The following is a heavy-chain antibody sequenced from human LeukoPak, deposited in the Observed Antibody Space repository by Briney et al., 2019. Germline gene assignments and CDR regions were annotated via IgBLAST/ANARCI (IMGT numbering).Heavy chain of an antibody. Sequence: GASVKVSCKAAGYTFTGYYMFWVRQAPGQGLEWMGRINPNSCGTNYAQKFQGRVTMTRDTSISTAYMELSRLRSDDTAVYYCARGYCSGGSCYSVENWFDPWGQGTLVTVSS. CDR3: ARGYCSGGSCYSVENWFDP. V-gene: IGHV1-2*06. D-gene: IGHD2-15*01. J-gene: IGHJ5*02. CDR1: GYTFTGYY. CDR2: INPNSCGT.